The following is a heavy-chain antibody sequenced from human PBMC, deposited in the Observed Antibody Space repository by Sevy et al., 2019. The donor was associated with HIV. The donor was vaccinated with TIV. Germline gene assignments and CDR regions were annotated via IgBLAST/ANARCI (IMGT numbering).Heavy chain of an antibody. CDR1: GFTFSDYW. J-gene: IGHJ4*02. V-gene: IGHV3-7*01. CDR3: AKLGFYYDSSAYDYFDY. CDR2: IKQDGSEK. D-gene: IGHD3-22*01. Sequence: GGSLSLSCAASGFTFSDYWMNWVRQAPGKGLEWVANIKQDGSEKYYVDSVKGRFTISRDNAKNSLYLQMNSLRVEDTAVYFCAKLGFYYDSSAYDYFDYWGQGTLVTVSS.